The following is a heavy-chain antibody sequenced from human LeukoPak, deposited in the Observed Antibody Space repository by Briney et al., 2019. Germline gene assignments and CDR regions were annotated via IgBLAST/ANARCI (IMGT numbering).Heavy chain of an antibody. V-gene: IGHV6-1*01. CDR2: TFYRSKWYN. J-gene: IGHJ4*02. CDR1: GDSVSSNSAA. CDR3: ARTYSSSWLIYFDY. Sequence: SQTLSLTCAISGDSVSSNSAAWSWIRQSPSRGLEWLGRTFYRSKWYNDYAVSVKSRITINPDTSKNQFSLQLNSVSPEDTAVYYCARTYSSSWLIYFDYWGQGTLVTVSS. D-gene: IGHD6-13*01.